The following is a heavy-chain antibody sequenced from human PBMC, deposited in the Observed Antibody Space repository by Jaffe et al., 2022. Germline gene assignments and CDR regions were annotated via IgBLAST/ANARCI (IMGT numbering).Heavy chain of an antibody. CDR1: GYTFSDYY. Sequence: QVQLVQSGAELKKPGASVKVSCKASGYTFSDYYIYWVRQAPGQGLECMGWINPNSGGTNYVQNFQGRVTMTRDTSFSTAYMELSSLRSDDTAVYYCARSLKNPDCSGGTCEKNNYWGQGTLVTVSS. CDR2: INPNSGGT. V-gene: IGHV1-2*02. J-gene: IGHJ4*02. CDR3: ARSLKNPDCSGGTCEKNNY. D-gene: IGHD2-15*01.